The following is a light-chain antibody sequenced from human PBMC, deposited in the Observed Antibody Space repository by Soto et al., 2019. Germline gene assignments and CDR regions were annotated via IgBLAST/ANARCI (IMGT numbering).Light chain of an antibody. J-gene: IGKJ2*01. CDR2: NVS. CDR1: RSPLYTDGNTY. Sequence: DVVVTQSPLSLPVTLGQPASISCRSSRSPLYTDGNTYLHWFQQRPGQSPRRLIYNVSKRDSGVPDRFSGRRSATDFTLKTSRVEAEDVGVYYCMQGTHWPYTFGARTKLEIK. CDR3: MQGTHWPYT. V-gene: IGKV2-30*01.